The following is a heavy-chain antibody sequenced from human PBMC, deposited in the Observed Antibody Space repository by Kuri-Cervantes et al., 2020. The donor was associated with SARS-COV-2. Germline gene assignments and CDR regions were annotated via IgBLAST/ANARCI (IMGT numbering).Heavy chain of an antibody. CDR1: GGYISRYY. J-gene: IGHJ3*02. CDR2: IYPSGTT. D-gene: IGHD3-3*01. CDR3: ARWSGFFFDI. V-gene: IGHV4-4*07. Sequence: SETLSLTCTVSGGYISRYYWSWIRQPSGKGLEWIGLIYPSGTTNYNPSLKSRVTMSVDTSKNQFSLKLSSVTAADTAVYYCARWSGFFFDIWGQGTMVTVSS.